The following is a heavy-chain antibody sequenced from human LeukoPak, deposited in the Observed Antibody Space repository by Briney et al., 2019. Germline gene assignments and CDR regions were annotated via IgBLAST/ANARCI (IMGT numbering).Heavy chain of an antibody. CDR1: GFTFTNYG. J-gene: IGHJ4*02. CDR3: AREASSWGYFDY. CDR2: ISYDGSNK. Sequence: PGGSLRLSCAASGFTFTNYGMHWVRQAPGKGLEWVAVISYDGSNKYYEDSVKGRFTISRDNSKNTLYLQMNSLRAEDTAVYYCAREASSWGYFDYWGQGTLVTVSS. D-gene: IGHD6-13*01. V-gene: IGHV3-30*03.